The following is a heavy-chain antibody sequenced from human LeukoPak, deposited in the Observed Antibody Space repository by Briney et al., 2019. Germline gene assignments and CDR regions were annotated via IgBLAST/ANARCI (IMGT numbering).Heavy chain of an antibody. CDR3: ARQDTNWFDP. CDR2: IKQDGSAK. J-gene: IGHJ5*02. D-gene: IGHD5-18*01. CDR1: GFTFSSYW. Sequence: RTGGSLRLSCAASGFTFSSYWMTWVRQAPGKGLEWVANIKQDGSAKYYVDSVKGRFTVSRDNAKNSLYLQMNSLRAEDTAVYYCARQDTNWFDPWGQGTLVTVSS. V-gene: IGHV3-7*01.